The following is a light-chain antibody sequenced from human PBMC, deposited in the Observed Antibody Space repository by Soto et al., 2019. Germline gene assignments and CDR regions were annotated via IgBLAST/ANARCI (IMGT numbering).Light chain of an antibody. V-gene: IGKV3-15*01. CDR2: GAY. J-gene: IGKJ1*01. Sequence: EIVMTQSPATLSVSPGEDVTLSCRASQSVPSRIAWYQQKPGQTPRLLIFGAYTRASGIPGRFSGSGSGTEFTLTISSLQSEDFAVYYCQQYDDWPSFGQGTKVDIK. CDR1: QSVPSR. CDR3: QQYDDWPS.